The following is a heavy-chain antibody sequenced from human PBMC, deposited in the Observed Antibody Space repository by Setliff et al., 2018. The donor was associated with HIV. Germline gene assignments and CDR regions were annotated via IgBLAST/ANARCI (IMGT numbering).Heavy chain of an antibody. CDR1: GGSINTCY. V-gene: IGHV4-59*01. Sequence: SETLSLTCTVSGGSINTCYWTWIRQSPGKGLEWIGYFYHSGSTNYNPSLKSRVSISVDTSKNEFSLNLSSLTAADTAVYCCARGQSCTNGVCYQYWGQGTLVTVSA. D-gene: IGHD2-8*01. J-gene: IGHJ4*02. CDR3: ARGQSCTNGVCYQY. CDR2: FYHSGST.